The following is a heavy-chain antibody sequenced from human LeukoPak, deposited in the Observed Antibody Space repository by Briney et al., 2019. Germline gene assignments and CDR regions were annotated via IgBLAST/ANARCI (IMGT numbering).Heavy chain of an antibody. CDR1: GGSISRYD. V-gene: IGHV4-59*01. D-gene: IGHD3-22*01. J-gene: IGHJ4*02. CDR2: IYYCRST. Sequence: SETLSLTCTVSGGSISRYDWSWIRQPPGKGLEWIGYIYYCRSTNHNPSLKRPVTNSVDTSKNQFSLKLSSVTAADTAGYYCARAAYDSSGYYLIGLDYWGQGTLVTVSS. CDR3: ARAAYDSSGYYLIGLDY.